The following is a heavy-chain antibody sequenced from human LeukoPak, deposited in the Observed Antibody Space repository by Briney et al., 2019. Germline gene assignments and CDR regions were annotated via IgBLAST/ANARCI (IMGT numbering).Heavy chain of an antibody. V-gene: IGHV4-31*03. D-gene: IGHD6-19*01. Sequence: PSETLSLTCTVSGGSLSSGDYYWSWVRQLPGTGLEWIGSIYYSGSTYYNPSLKSRLTISVDTSKNQFSLKLSSVTAADTAVYYCARRRGNTSGFQGYYFDYWGQGTLVTVSS. CDR1: GGSLSSGDYY. CDR2: IYYSGST. J-gene: IGHJ4*02. CDR3: ARRRGNTSGFQGYYFDY.